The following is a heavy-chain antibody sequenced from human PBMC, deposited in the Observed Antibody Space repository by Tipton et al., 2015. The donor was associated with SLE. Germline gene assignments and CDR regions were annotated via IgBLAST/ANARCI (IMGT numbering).Heavy chain of an antibody. V-gene: IGHV3-7*01. CDR2: IKQDGSAK. CDR1: GFTLSSYW. CDR3: VRRGALAAAGVYYYYGMDV. D-gene: IGHD6-13*01. J-gene: IGHJ6*02. Sequence: SLRLSCAASGFTLSSYWMSWVHQAPGKGLEWVANIKQDGSAKYYVDSVKGRFTTSRDNAKNSLYLQMNSLRAEDTAVYYCVRRGALAAAGVYYYYGMDVWGQGTTVTVSS.